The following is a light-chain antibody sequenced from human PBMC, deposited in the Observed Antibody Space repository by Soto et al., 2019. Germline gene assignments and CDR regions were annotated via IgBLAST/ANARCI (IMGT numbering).Light chain of an antibody. J-gene: IGLJ1*01. CDR1: ISNIGDNH. CDR3: QSYDSTLSARYV. V-gene: IGLV1-40*01. Sequence: QSVLTQPPSASAAPGQRVTISCSGTISNIGDNHVSWYQQVPGKAPKLLIVGGTIRPSGVPDRFSASTPGTSASLAITGLQAEDEGDYYCQSYDSTLSARYVFGTGTKVTVL. CDR2: GGT.